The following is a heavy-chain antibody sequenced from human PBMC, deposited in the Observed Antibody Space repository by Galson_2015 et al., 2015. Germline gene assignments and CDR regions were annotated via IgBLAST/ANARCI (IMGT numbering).Heavy chain of an antibody. CDR1: GFTFSTYW. CDR2: IKQDGSEN. Sequence: SLRLSCAASGFTFSTYWMSWVRQAPGKGLEWVASIKQDGSENYYVDSVRGRFTISRDNTKKSLYLQMNSLRVEDTALYYCARGLTGAIAAAVDYWGQGTLVTVSS. D-gene: IGHD6-13*01. V-gene: IGHV3-7*01. J-gene: IGHJ4*02. CDR3: ARGLTGAIAAAVDY.